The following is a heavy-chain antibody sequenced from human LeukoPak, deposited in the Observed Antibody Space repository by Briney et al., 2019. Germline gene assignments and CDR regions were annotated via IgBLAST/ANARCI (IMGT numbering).Heavy chain of an antibody. CDR2: IYWYGGSP. V-gene: IGHV3-20*03. Sequence: RLGGSLRHCFGVSGHTLDDDGVRRVRQAPGWVLEYDAGIYWYGGSPGYVDSVKGRFTISRDNAKNSLYLQMNSLRAEDTALYYCAREGRLLWFGDSGWDYYHYMDVWGKGTTVTASS. J-gene: IGHJ6*03. D-gene: IGHD3-10*01. CDR1: GHTLDDDG. CDR3: AREGRLLWFGDSGWDYYHYMDV.